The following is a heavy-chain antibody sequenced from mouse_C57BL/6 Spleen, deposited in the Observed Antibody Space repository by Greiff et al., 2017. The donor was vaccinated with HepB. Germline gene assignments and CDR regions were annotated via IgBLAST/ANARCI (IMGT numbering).Heavy chain of an antibody. CDR1: GFTFSDYY. CDR3: ARHDDYDGYGYFDV. Sequence: EVQRVESGGGLVQPGGSLKLSCAASGFTFSDYYMYWVRQTPEKRLEWVAYISNGGGSTYYPDTVKGRFTISRDNAKNTLYLQMSRLKSEDTAMYYCARHDDYDGYGYFDVWGTGTTVTVSS. CDR2: ISNGGGST. J-gene: IGHJ1*03. D-gene: IGHD2-4*01. V-gene: IGHV5-12*01.